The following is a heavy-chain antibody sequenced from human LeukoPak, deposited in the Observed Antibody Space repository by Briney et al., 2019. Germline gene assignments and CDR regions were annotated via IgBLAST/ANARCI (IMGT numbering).Heavy chain of an antibody. CDR3: ASAYLGYCSSTSCFDAFDI. D-gene: IGHD2-2*01. CDR2: INANTGNP. Sequence: ASVKVSCKASGYTFTSYAMNWVRQAPGQGLEWMGWINANTGNPTYAQGFTGRFVFSLDTSISTAYLQISSLKAEDAAVYYCASAYLGYCSSTSCFDAFDIWGQGTMVTVSS. J-gene: IGHJ3*02. CDR1: GYTFTSYA. V-gene: IGHV7-4-1*02.